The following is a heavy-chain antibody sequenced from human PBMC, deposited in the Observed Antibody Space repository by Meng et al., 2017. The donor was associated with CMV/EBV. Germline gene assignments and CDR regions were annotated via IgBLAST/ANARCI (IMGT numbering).Heavy chain of an antibody. V-gene: IGHV3-48*03. CDR3: ARDRRPNWFDP. Sequence: LSLTCAASGFTFSSYEMNWVRQAPGKGLEWVSYISSSGSTIYYADSVKGRFTISRDNAKNSLYLQMNSLRAEDTAVYYCARDRRPNWFDPWGQGTLVTVSS. J-gene: IGHJ5*02. CDR1: GFTFSSYE. CDR2: ISSSGSTI.